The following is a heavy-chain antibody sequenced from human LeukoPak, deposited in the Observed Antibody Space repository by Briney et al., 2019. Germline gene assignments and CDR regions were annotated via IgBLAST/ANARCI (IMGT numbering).Heavy chain of an antibody. V-gene: IGHV1-46*01. CDR1: GYTFTSYY. CDR2: INPSGGST. Sequence: ASVKVSCKASGYTFTSYYMHWVRQAPGQGLEWMGIINPSGGSTSYAQKFQGRVTMTRDTSASTVYMELSSLRSEDTAVYYCARANWGGWFDPWGQGTLVTVSS. D-gene: IGHD7-27*01. CDR3: ARANWGGWFDP. J-gene: IGHJ5*02.